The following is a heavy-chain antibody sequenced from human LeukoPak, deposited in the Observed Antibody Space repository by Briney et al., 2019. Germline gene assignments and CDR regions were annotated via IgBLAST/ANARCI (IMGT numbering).Heavy chain of an antibody. CDR3: ARTVGSGGWRYFDF. CDR2: IYYGGST. V-gene: IGHV4-31*03. J-gene: IGHJ4*02. D-gene: IGHD3-10*01. CDR1: GGSISSGGYY. Sequence: SQTLSLTCTVSGGSISSGGYYWSWIRQHPGKGLEWIGYIYYGGSTYYNPSLKSRATISVDTSNNQFSLKLSSVTAADTAVYYCARTVGSGGWRYFDFWGQGTLVTVSS.